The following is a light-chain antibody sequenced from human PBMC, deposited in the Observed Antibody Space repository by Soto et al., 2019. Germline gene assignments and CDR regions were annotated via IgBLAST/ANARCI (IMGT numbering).Light chain of an antibody. CDR1: SSDVGGYDH. V-gene: IGLV2-8*01. CDR3: SSDAGNYNYV. CDR2: EVT. Sequence: QSALAEPPSASGSPGQSVTIPCTGTSSDVGGYDHVSWYQQHPGKAPKLMIYEVTQRPAGVPDRFSGSKSGNTASLTVSGLQAEDEADYYCSSDAGNYNYVFGTGTKVTVL. J-gene: IGLJ1*01.